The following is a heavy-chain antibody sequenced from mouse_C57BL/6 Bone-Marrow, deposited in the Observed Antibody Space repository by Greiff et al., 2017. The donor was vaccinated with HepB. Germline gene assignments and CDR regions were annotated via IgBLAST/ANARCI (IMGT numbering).Heavy chain of an antibody. CDR3: AREGGKGGHYAMDY. D-gene: IGHD1-3*01. V-gene: IGHV1-81*01. Sequence: QVQLQQSGAELARPGASVKLSCKASGYTFTSYGISWVKQRTGQGLEWIGEIYPRSGNTYYNEKFKGKATLTADKSSSTAYMELRSLTSEDSAVYFCAREGGKGGHYAMDYWGQGTSVTVSS. CDR1: GYTFTSYG. J-gene: IGHJ4*01. CDR2: IYPRSGNT.